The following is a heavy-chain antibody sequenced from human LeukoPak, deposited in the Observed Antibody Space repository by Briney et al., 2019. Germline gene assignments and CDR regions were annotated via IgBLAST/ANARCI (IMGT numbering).Heavy chain of an antibody. D-gene: IGHD6-13*01. CDR1: GGSISSYY. Sequence: SETLSLTCTVSGGSISSYYWSWIRQPPGKGLGWIGYIYYSGSTNYNPSLKSRVTISVDTSKNQSSLKLSSVTAADTAVYYCARDAAAGTLGAFDIWGQGTMVTVSS. CDR2: IYYSGST. V-gene: IGHV4-59*01. J-gene: IGHJ3*02. CDR3: ARDAAAGTLGAFDI.